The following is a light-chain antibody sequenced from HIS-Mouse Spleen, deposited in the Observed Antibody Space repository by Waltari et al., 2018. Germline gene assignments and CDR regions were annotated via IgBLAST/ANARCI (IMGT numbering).Light chain of an antibody. CDR3: QQYGSSPRT. V-gene: IGKV3-20*01. CDR1: QSVSSIY. CDR2: GAS. Sequence: EIVLTQSPGTLSLSPGERATLSCRASQSVSSIYLAWYQQKPGQAPRLLIYGASSRATGIPDRFSGSVSGTDFTLTISRLEPEDFAVYYCQQYGSSPRTFGQGTKVEIK. J-gene: IGKJ1*01.